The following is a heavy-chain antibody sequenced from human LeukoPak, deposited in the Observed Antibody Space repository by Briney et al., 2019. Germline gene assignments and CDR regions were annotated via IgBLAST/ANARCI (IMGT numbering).Heavy chain of an antibody. CDR2: IYFSGST. Sequence: SETLSLTCTVSGTSISNYYWGWIRQPPGKGLEWIGSIYFSGSTFYNSSLKSRVTISVDTSRNQISLNLRSVTAADTAVYYCARHYGYCFGPSCLKPLDCWGQGTLVTVSS. D-gene: IGHD2-15*01. CDR3: ARHYGYCFGPSCLKPLDC. J-gene: IGHJ4*02. V-gene: IGHV4-39*01. CDR1: GTSISNYY.